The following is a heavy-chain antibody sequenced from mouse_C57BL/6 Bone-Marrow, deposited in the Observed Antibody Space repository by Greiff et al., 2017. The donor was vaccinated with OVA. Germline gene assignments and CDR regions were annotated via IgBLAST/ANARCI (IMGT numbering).Heavy chain of an antibody. CDR1: GFTFSSYA. J-gene: IGHJ3*01. Sequence: EVQVVESGGGLVKPGGSLKLSCAASGFTFSSYAMSWVRQTPEKRLEWVATISDGGSYTYYPDNVKGRFTISRDNAKNNLYLQMSHLKSEDTAMYYCAREGYDQFAFAYWGQGTLVTVSA. D-gene: IGHD2-2*01. CDR3: AREGYDQFAFAY. V-gene: IGHV5-4*01. CDR2: ISDGGSYT.